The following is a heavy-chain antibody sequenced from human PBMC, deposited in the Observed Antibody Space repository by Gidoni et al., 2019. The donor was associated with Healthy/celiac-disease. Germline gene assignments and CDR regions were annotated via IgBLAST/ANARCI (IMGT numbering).Heavy chain of an antibody. CDR3: ARGNYDSSGYPGHHAFDI. V-gene: IGHV3-11*01. Sequence: QVQLVESGGGLVKPGGSLRLPCAASGFPFRDYYLSCIRQAPGQGLEWVAYMSSSGSTIYYAGTVKGRLTISRDSAKNSLYLQMNSLRAEDTAVYYCARGNYDSSGYPGHHAFDIWGQGTMVTVSS. CDR1: GFPFRDYY. CDR2: MSSSGSTI. J-gene: IGHJ3*02. D-gene: IGHD3-22*01.